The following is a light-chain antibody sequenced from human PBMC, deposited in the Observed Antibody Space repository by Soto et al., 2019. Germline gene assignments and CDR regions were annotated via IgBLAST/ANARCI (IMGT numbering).Light chain of an antibody. J-gene: IGKJ1*01. Sequence: DIQMPQSPSTLSASVGDRVTITCRASQSISSWLAWYQQKPGKAPKLLIYDASSLESGVPSRFSGSGSGTEFTLTISSLQPDDFATYYCQQYNSYSSTWTFGQGTKVEIK. CDR2: DAS. V-gene: IGKV1-5*01. CDR3: QQYNSYSSTWT. CDR1: QSISSW.